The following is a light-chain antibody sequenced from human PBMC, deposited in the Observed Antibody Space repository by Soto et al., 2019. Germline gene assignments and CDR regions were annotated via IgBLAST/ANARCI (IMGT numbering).Light chain of an antibody. J-gene: IGLJ1*01. CDR1: RSDVGGYNY. Sequence: SVLTQPPSASGSPGQSVTISCTGTRSDVGGYNYVSWYQQHPGKAPKLMIYEVNKRPSGVPDRFSGSKSGNTASLTVSGLQAEDEAYYYCCSYAGSSTFYVFGTGTKVTVL. CDR2: EVN. CDR3: CSYAGSSTFYV. V-gene: IGLV2-8*01.